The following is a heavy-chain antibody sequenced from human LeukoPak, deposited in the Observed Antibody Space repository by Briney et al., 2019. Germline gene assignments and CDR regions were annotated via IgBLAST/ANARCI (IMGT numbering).Heavy chain of an antibody. CDR3: ARLRFWSGYPFFDS. Sequence: SETLSLTCTVSGVSISSSYWSWIRHPPGQGLEWIGYFYYSGNTNYNPSLKSRVTMSVDTSKNQFSLNLRSVTAADTAVLYCARLRFWSGYPFFDSWGQGTLVTVSP. J-gene: IGHJ4*02. D-gene: IGHD3-3*01. CDR1: GVSISSSY. CDR2: FYYSGNT. V-gene: IGHV4-59*01.